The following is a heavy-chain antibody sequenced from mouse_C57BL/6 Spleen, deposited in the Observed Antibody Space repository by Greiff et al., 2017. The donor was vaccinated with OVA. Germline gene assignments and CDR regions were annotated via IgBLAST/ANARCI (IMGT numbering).Heavy chain of an antibody. CDR2: IDPSDSET. D-gene: IGHD1-1*01. Sequence: QVQLQQPGAELVRPGSSVKLSCKASGYTFTSYWMHWVKQRPIQGLEWIGNIDPSDSETHYNQKFKDKATLTVDKSSSTAYMQLSSLTSEDSAVYYYASLGSYAMDYWGQGTSVTVSS. J-gene: IGHJ4*01. CDR3: ASLGSYAMDY. CDR1: GYTFTSYW. V-gene: IGHV1-52*01.